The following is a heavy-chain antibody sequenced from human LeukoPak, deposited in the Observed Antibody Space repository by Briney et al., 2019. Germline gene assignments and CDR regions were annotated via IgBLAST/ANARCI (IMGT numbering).Heavy chain of an antibody. V-gene: IGHV3-7*01. CDR1: GFTFSSYW. Sequence: PGGSLRLSCAASGFTFSSYWMSWVRQAPGKGLEWVANIKQDGSEKYYVDSVKGRFTISRDNAKNSLYLQMNSLRAEDTAVYYCAKETSSWSPSDAFDIWGQGTMVTVSS. D-gene: IGHD6-13*01. CDR3: AKETSSWSPSDAFDI. J-gene: IGHJ3*02. CDR2: IKQDGSEK.